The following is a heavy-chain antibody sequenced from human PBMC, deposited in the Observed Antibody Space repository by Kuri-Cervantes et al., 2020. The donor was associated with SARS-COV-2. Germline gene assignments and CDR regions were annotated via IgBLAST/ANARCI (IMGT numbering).Heavy chain of an antibody. D-gene: IGHD3-3*01. V-gene: IGHV4-61*02. CDR3: ARGRRLRLLEWLGFDP. CDR2: IYTSGST. Sequence: SETLSLTCTVSGGSISSGSYYWSWIRQPAGEGLEWIGRIYTSGSTNYNPSLKSRVTISVDTSKNQFSLKLSSVTAADTAVYYCARGRRLRLLEWLGFDPWGQGTLVTVSS. J-gene: IGHJ5*02. CDR1: GGSISSGSYY.